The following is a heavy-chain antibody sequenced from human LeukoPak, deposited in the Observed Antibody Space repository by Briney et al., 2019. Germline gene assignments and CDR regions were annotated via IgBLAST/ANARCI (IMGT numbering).Heavy chain of an antibody. J-gene: IGHJ4*02. CDR1: GGSISSGGYY. D-gene: IGHD4-17*01. CDR3: ARYITVTTYYFDY. Sequence: SSQTLSLTCTVSGGSISSGGYYWSWIRHHPGKGLEWIGYIYYSGSTYYNPSLKIRVTISVDTSKNQFSLKLSSVTAADTAVYYCARYITVTTYYFDYWGQGTLVTVAS. V-gene: IGHV4-31*03. CDR2: IYYSGST.